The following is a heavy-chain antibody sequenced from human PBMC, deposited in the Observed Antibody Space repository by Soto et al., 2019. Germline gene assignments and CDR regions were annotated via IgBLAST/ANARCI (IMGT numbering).Heavy chain of an antibody. CDR2: IYYSGST. CDR3: ARSIAARHWFDP. J-gene: IGHJ5*02. D-gene: IGHD6-6*01. CDR1: GGSISSYY. V-gene: IGHV4-59*01. Sequence: PSETLSLTCTVSGGSISSYYWSWIRQPPGKGLEWIGYIYYSGSTNYNPSLKSRVTISVDTSKNQFSLKLSSVTAADTAVYYCARSIAARHWFDPWGQGTLVTVSS.